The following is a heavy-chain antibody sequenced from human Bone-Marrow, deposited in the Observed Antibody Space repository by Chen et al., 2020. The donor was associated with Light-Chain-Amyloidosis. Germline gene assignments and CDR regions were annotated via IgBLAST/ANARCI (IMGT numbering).Heavy chain of an antibody. D-gene: IGHD2-21*01. CDR3: TAIVGSYDTFDF. Sequence: EVPLVESGGGLVKSGGSLRLSCAASGFTSTHAWMSWVRQAPGKGLEWVGRIKSKVHGGTTDYAAHVEGRFTISRDDSRNTLYLQLDSLNTEDTAIYYCTAIVGSYDTFDFWGQGTMVIVSS. V-gene: IGHV3-15*01. CDR1: GFTSTHAW. J-gene: IGHJ3*01. CDR2: IKSKVHGGTT.